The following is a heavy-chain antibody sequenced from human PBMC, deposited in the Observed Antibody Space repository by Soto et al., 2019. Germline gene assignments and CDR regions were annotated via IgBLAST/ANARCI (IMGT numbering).Heavy chain of an antibody. J-gene: IGHJ4*02. V-gene: IGHV4-4*02. CDR2: IYHSGST. CDR1: SGSISSSNW. D-gene: IGHD2-15*01. CDR3: ARGEYCSGGSCYGGGLDY. Sequence: QVQLQESGPGLVKPSGTLSLTCAVSSGSISSSNWWSWVRQPPGKGLEWIGEIYHSGSTNYNPSLKSRVTMSVDESKNQFSLQRSSVTAADTAVYYCARGEYCSGGSCYGGGLDYWGQGTLVTVSS.